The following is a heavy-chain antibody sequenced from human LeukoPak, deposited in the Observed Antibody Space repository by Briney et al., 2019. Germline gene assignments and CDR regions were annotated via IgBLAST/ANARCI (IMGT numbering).Heavy chain of an antibody. CDR3: ARADLYSSSSFNWFDP. CDR2: IYYSGRT. J-gene: IGHJ5*02. CDR1: GASISSYY. D-gene: IGHD6-6*01. V-gene: IGHV4-59*01. Sequence: PSATLSLTCTVAGASISSYYWSWIRQPPGKGREWLGYIYYSGRTNYNPSLKSRVTISVDTSKTQFSLKLSSVTAADTAVYYCARADLYSSSSFNWFDPWGQGTLVTVSS.